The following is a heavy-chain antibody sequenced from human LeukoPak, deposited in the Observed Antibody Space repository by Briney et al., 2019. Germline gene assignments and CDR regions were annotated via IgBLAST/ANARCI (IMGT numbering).Heavy chain of an antibody. D-gene: IGHD6-19*01. J-gene: IGHJ3*02. CDR2: ISYDGSNK. CDR1: GFTFSSYG. V-gene: IGHV3-30*03. Sequence: PGRSLRLSCAASGFTFSSYGMHWVRQAPGKGLEWVAVISYDGSNKYYADSVKGRFTISRDNSKNTLYLQMNSLRAEDTAVYYCARDTRGSGWDGFDGFDIWGQVTMVTVSS. CDR3: ARDTRGSGWDGFDGFDI.